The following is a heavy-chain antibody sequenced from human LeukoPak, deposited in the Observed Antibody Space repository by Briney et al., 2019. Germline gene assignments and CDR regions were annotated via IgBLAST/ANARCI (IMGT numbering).Heavy chain of an antibody. CDR2: ISSSSGTT. J-gene: IGHJ4*02. D-gene: IGHD3-22*01. Sequence: PGGSLRLSCAASGFTFSSYSMNWVRQAPGKGLEWVSYISSSSGTTYYADSVKGRFTISRDNAKNSLYLQMNSLRAEDTAIYYCARDSYSDSSGYWGYFDYWGQGTLVTVSS. CDR3: ARDSYSDSSGYWGYFDY. V-gene: IGHV3-48*04. CDR1: GFTFSSYS.